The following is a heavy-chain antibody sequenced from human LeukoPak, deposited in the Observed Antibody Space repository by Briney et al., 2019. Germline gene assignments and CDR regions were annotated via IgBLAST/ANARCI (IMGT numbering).Heavy chain of an antibody. Sequence: ASVKVSCKASGGTFSSYAISWVRQAPGQGLEWMGIINPSGGSTSYAQKFQGRVTMTRDMSTSTVYMELSSLRSEDTAVYYCARGVVSVVVVAATTRYYYYYYGMDVWGQGTTVTVSS. J-gene: IGHJ6*02. V-gene: IGHV1-46*01. CDR2: INPSGGST. CDR3: ARGVVSVVVVAATTRYYYYYYGMDV. CDR1: GGTFSSYA. D-gene: IGHD2-15*01.